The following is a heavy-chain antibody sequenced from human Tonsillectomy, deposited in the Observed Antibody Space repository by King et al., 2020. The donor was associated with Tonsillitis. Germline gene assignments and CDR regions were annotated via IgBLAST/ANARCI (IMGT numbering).Heavy chain of an antibody. Sequence: QLQESGPGLVKPSQTLSLTCTVSGGSFIRGGYYWNWIRQHPGKGLEWIGYIYYSGNTYYNPSLRSRVTMTVDTSKNQFSLKLTPVTAADTAVYYCARGFYESGGYYPPDYWGQGTPVTVSS. D-gene: IGHD3-22*01. J-gene: IGHJ4*02. CDR3: ARGFYESGGYYPPDY. CDR2: IYYSGNT. V-gene: IGHV4-31*03. CDR1: GGSFIRGGYY.